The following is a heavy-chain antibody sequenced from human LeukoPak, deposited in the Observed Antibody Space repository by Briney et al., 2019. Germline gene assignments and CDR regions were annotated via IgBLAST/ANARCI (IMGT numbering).Heavy chain of an antibody. CDR2: ISSSSSYI. V-gene: IGHV3-21*01. CDR1: GFTFSSYS. J-gene: IGHJ4*02. D-gene: IGHD3-3*01. Sequence: GGSLRLSCAASGFTFSSYSMNWVRQAPGKGLEWVSSISSSSSYIYYADSVKGRFTISRDNAKNSLYLQMNSLRAEDTAVYYCAGGRFFDFWGGYYLATWGQGTLVTVSS. CDR3: AGGRFFDFWGGYYLAT.